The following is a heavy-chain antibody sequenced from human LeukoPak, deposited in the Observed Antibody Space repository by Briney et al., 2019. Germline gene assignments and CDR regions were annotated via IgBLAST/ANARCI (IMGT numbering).Heavy chain of an antibody. V-gene: IGHV1-2*02. D-gene: IGHD6-19*01. CDR1: RYILTDYY. CDR2: IKPNIVVT. J-gene: IGHJ5*02. CDR3: VRDTVTTSGWEGLNWFDP. Sequence: ASLKVSSKDSRYILTDYYMYWVRQAPGEGLEWMGWIKPNIVVTNYPQKHQGTVTMTRDTSLSTHYMELSRVSSAGTAQYFTVRDTVTTSGWEGLNWFDPWGERALVTVSS.